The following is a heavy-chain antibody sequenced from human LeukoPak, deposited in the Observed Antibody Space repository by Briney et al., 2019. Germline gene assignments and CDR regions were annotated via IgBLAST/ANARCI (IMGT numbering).Heavy chain of an antibody. V-gene: IGHV3-23*01. D-gene: IGHD3-10*01. CDR2: ISGSGGST. CDR3: ARAIWFGELFDWFDP. CDR1: GFTFSSYA. Sequence: GVLRLSCAASGFTFSSYAMSWVRQAPGKGLEWVSAISGSGGSTYYADSVKGRFTISRDNSKNTLYLQMNSLRAEDTAVYYCARAIWFGELFDWFDPWGQGTLVTVSS. J-gene: IGHJ5*02.